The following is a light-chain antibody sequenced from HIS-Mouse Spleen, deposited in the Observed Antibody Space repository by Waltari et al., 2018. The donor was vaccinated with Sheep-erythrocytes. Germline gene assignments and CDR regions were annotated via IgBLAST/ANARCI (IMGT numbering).Light chain of an antibody. Sequence: QPPSASGSPGQSVTITCTGPSSDVGGYNSVSWYQQHPGKAPKLMIYEVSRRPSGVPDRFSGSKSGNTASLTVSGLQAEDEADYYCSSYAGSNNWVFGGGTKLTVL. J-gene: IGLJ3*02. CDR3: SSYAGSNNWV. V-gene: IGLV2-8*01. CDR2: EVS. CDR1: SSDVGGYNS.